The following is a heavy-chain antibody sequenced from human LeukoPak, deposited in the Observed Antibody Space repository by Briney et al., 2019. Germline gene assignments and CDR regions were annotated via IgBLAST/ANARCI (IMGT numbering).Heavy chain of an antibody. J-gene: IGHJ4*02. D-gene: IGHD3-3*01. CDR2: IYPDDSDS. V-gene: IGHV5-51*01. Sequence: GESLKISCKASGYSFDYYWIAWVRQMPGKGLEWMGIIYPDDSDSTYSPSFQGQVTILVDKSINTAYLQWSSLKASNTAIYYCARVGSVTNFGVVSYYFGYWGQGTLVTVSS. CDR1: GYSFDYYW. CDR3: ARVGSVTNFGVVSYYFGY.